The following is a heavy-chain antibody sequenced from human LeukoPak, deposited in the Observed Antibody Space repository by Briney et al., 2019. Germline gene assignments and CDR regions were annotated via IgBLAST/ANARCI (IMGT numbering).Heavy chain of an antibody. CDR2: IIPILGIA. CDR1: GGTFSSYT. V-gene: IGHV1-69*04. D-gene: IGHD5-24*01. CDR3: AREDEMATILGLAY. J-gene: IGHJ4*02. Sequence: ASVKLSCKASGGTFSSYTISWVRQAPGQGLEGMGRIIPILGIANNAQKYPGRGTITADKSTRQAYMELRSLRSEDTAVYYWAREDEMATILGLAYWGQGTLVTVSS.